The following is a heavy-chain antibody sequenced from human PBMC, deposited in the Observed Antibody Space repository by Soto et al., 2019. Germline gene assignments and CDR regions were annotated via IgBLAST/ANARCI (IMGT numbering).Heavy chain of an antibody. V-gene: IGHV4-34*02. D-gene: IGHD3-3*01. J-gene: IGHJ4*02. Sequence: QVQLQQWGAGLLKPSETLSLTCAVYGGSFSGYYWSWIRQPPGGGLEWIGEVNHSGSTNYNPSLKSRVTISVDTSKNEFSLKLISVTAADTAVFYCARGRNGDFWSDDSTGYFFEYWGQGTLVTVSS. CDR3: ARGRNGDFWSDDSTGYFFEY. CDR2: VNHSGST. CDR1: GGSFSGYY.